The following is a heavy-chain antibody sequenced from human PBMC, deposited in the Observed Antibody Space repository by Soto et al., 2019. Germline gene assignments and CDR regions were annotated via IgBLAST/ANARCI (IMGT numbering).Heavy chain of an antibody. J-gene: IGHJ5*02. CDR1: GGSISSGGYY. Sequence: PSEALSLTCTVSGGSISSGGYYWSWIRQHPGKGLEWIGYIYYSGSTYYNPSLKSRVTISVDTSKNQFSLKLSSVTAADTAVYYCARVKGKSGGNWFDPWGQGTLVTVSS. CDR3: ARVKGKSGGNWFDP. CDR2: IYYSGST. V-gene: IGHV4-31*03. D-gene: IGHD3-16*01.